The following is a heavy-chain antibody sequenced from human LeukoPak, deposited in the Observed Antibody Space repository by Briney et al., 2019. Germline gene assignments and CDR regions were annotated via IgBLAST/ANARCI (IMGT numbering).Heavy chain of an antibody. CDR3: ARDTAMVYWYFDL. V-gene: IGHV3-74*01. D-gene: IGHD5-18*01. J-gene: IGHJ2*01. Sequence: GGSLRLSCAASGFTFSSYAMSWVRQAPGKGLEWVSRINSDGSSTSYADSVKGRFTISRDNAKNTLYLQMNSLRAEDTAVYYCARDTAMVYWYFDLWGRGTLVTVSS. CDR1: GFTFSSYA. CDR2: INSDGSST.